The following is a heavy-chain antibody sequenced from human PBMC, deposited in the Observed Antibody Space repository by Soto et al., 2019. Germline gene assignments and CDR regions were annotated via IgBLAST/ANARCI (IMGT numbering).Heavy chain of an antibody. CDR2: ISGSGGST. J-gene: IGHJ4*02. Sequence: EVQLLESGGGLVQPGGSLRLSCAASGFTFSSYAMSWVRQAPGKGLEWVSAISGSGGSTYYADSVKGRFTISRDNSKNTLYLQMNSLRADDTAVYYCAIDYDGATTGSFDYWGQGTLVTVSS. CDR1: GFTFSSYA. D-gene: IGHD1-26*01. V-gene: IGHV3-23*01. CDR3: AIDYDGATTGSFDY.